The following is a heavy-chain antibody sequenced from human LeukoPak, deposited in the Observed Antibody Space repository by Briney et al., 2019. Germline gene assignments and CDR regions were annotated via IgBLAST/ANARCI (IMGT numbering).Heavy chain of an antibody. Sequence: APVKVSCKASGYTFTSYYMHWVRQAPGQGLEWMGIINPSGGSTSYAQKFQGRVTMTRDTSTSTVYMELSSLRSEDTAVYYCARPNLYYYDSSGYYPKSFYGMDVWGQGTTVTVSS. CDR1: GYTFTSYY. CDR3: ARPNLYYYDSSGYYPKSFYGMDV. D-gene: IGHD3-22*01. CDR2: INPSGGST. J-gene: IGHJ6*02. V-gene: IGHV1-46*01.